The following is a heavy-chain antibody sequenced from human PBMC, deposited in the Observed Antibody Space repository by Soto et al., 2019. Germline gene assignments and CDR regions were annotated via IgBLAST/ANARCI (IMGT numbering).Heavy chain of an antibody. D-gene: IGHD6-13*01. J-gene: IGHJ3*01. Sequence: QVQLVESGGGVVQPGRSLRLSCAASGFTFNNYGMHWARQAPSKGLEWVAAISNDGSDKYYADSVKGRLTISRDNSKNTVFLQMSSLRAEDTAVYYCAKDQARAASHGIDWGQGTMVTVSS. V-gene: IGHV3-30*18. CDR3: AKDQARAASHGID. CDR2: ISNDGSDK. CDR1: GFTFNNYG.